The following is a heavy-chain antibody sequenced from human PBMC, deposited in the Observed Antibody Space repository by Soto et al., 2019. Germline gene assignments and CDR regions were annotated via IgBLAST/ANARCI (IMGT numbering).Heavy chain of an antibody. V-gene: IGHV4-59*01. J-gene: IGHJ6*02. Sequence: SETLSLTYTVSGGSISSYYWSWIRQPPGKGLEWIGYIYYSGSTNYNPSLKSRVTISVDTSKNQFSLKLSSVTAADTAVYYCAMQQLEPPRRPLYYYYYGMDVWGQGTTVTVSS. CDR1: GGSISSYY. CDR2: IYYSGST. D-gene: IGHD6-13*01. CDR3: AMQQLEPPRRPLYYYYYGMDV.